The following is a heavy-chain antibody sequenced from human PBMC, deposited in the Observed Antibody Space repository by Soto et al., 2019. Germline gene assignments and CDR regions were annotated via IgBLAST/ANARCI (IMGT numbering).Heavy chain of an antibody. V-gene: IGHV4-39*01. D-gene: IGHD5-12*01. Sequence: QLQLQESGPGLVKPSETLSLTCTVSGGSISSSSYYWGWIRQPPGKGLEWIGSIYYSVNTYYNPSLKXRXTXSXDTAKNTFSLNLSSVAAADTAVDCCARHCGYEVFDYWGQGTLVTVSS. CDR3: ARHCGYEVFDY. CDR1: GGSISSSSYY. J-gene: IGHJ4*02. CDR2: IYYSVNT.